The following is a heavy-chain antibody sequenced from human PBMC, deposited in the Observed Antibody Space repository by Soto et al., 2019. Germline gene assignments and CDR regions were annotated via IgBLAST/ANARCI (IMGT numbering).Heavy chain of an antibody. J-gene: IGHJ6*02. D-gene: IGHD2-2*01. Sequence: GASVKVSCKASGGTFSSYAISWVRQAPGQGLEWMGGIIPIFGTANYAQKFQGRVTITADKSTSTAYMELSSLRSEDTAVYYCARDLTDIVVVPADYYYYYGMDVWGQGTTVTVSS. V-gene: IGHV1-69*06. CDR2: IIPIFGTA. CDR3: ARDLTDIVVVPADYYYYYGMDV. CDR1: GGTFSSYA.